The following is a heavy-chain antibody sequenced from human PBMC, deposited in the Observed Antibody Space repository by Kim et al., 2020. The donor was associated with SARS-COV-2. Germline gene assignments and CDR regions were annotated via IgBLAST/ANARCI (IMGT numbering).Heavy chain of an antibody. CDR3: ARGNVGDIVVVPAAGGAFDI. Sequence: SETLSLTCAVYGGSFSGYYWSWIRQPPGKGLEWIGEINHSGSTNYNPSLKSRVTISVDTSKNQFSLKLSSVTAADTAVYYCARGNVGDIVVVPAAGGAFDIWGQGTMVTVSS. CDR1: GGSFSGYY. D-gene: IGHD2-2*01. V-gene: IGHV4-34*01. J-gene: IGHJ3*02. CDR2: INHSGST.